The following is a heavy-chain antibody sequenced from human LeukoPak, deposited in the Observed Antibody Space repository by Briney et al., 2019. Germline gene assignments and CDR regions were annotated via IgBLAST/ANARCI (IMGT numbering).Heavy chain of an antibody. J-gene: IGHJ4*02. CDR3: DYIFFDY. D-gene: IGHD4-17*01. Sequence: ASVKVPCKASGYTFTSYGISWVRQAPGQGLEWMGWIHTETGNPTYAQGFSGRFVFSLDTSVTTAYLQISGLQADCARLIYGDYIFFDYWGQGTLVTVSS. CDR2: IHTETGNP. V-gene: IGHV7-4-1*02. CDR1: GYTFTSYG.